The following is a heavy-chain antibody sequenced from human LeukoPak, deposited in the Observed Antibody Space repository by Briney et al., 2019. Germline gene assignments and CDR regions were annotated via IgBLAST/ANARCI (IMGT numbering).Heavy chain of an antibody. D-gene: IGHD3-22*01. J-gene: IGHJ4*02. Sequence: GGSLRLSCAASGFTLSSYEINWVRQAPGKGLEWVSYINSGGGTMYYADSVKGRFTISGDNAKNSLYLQMNSLRAEDTAVYYCARMDSSGYFDYWGQGTLVTVSS. CDR2: INSGGGTM. CDR3: ARMDSSGYFDY. CDR1: GFTLSSYE. V-gene: IGHV3-48*03.